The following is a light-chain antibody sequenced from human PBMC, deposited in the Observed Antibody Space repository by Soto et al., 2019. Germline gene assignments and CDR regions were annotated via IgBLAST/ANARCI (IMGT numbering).Light chain of an antibody. V-gene: IGKV3-20*01. CDR2: DAS. Sequence: EIVLTQSPGTLSLSPGERATLSCRASQSVNSNYLAWYQQKPAQAPRLLIYDASSRATGIPDRFSGSGSGTDFTLTISRLEPEDFAVHYCQQNGALPPTFGQGTKVEIK. CDR3: QQNGALPPT. J-gene: IGKJ1*01. CDR1: QSVNSNY.